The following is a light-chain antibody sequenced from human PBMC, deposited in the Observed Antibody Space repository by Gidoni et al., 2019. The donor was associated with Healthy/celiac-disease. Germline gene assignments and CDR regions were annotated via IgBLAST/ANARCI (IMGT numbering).Light chain of an antibody. CDR3: AAWDDILSGRV. Sequence: QSVLTQPPSASGNPGQRVTISCSGSSSNIGSNYVYWYQQLPGTAPKLLISRNNQRPSVVPDRFSGSKSGTSASLAISGLRSEDEADYYCAAWDDILSGRVFGGGTKLTVL. CDR1: SSNIGSNY. J-gene: IGLJ2*01. V-gene: IGLV1-47*01. CDR2: RNN.